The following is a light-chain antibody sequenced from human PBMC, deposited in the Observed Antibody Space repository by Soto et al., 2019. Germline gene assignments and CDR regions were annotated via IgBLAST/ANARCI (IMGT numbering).Light chain of an antibody. CDR3: AAWDDSLSGPVV. CDR1: SSNIGSNP. Sequence: QSVLTQPPSASGTPGQRVTISCSGSSSNIGSNPVNWYQQLPGTAPKLLIHNNDQRPSGVPDRFSGSKSGTSASLAISGLQSEDEADYYCAAWDDSLSGPVVFGGGTKLTVL. J-gene: IGLJ2*01. V-gene: IGLV1-44*01. CDR2: NND.